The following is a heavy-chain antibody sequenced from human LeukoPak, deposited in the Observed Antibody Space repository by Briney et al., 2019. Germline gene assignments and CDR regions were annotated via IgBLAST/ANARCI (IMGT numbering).Heavy chain of an antibody. D-gene: IGHD3-3*01. CDR1: GGSISSYY. V-gene: IGHV4-4*07. Sequence: SETLSLTCTVSGGSISSYYWSWIRQPAGKGLEWIGRIYTSGSTNYSPSLKSRVTISVDKSKNQFSLKLSSVTAADTAVYYCARLSRSGYYMDVWGKGATVTVSS. J-gene: IGHJ6*03. CDR2: IYTSGST. CDR3: ARLSRSGYYMDV.